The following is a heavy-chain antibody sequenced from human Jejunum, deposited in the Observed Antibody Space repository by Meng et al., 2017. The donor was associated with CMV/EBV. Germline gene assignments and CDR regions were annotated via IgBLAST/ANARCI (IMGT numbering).Heavy chain of an antibody. Sequence: STFSQYWMHWVRQAPGKGLEWVANIRHDGRSTAYADSVQGRFTISRDNARNSLYLQMNSLRAEDTAVYYCARAALANTWYHGMDVWGLGTSVTVSS. V-gene: IGHV3-33*01. J-gene: IGHJ6*02. CDR2: IRHDGRST. D-gene: IGHD4/OR15-4a*01. CDR1: STFSQYW. CDR3: ARAALANTWYHGMDV.